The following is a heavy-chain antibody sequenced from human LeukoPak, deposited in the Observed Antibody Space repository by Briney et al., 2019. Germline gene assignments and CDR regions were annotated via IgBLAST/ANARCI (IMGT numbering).Heavy chain of an antibody. CDR1: GYTFTSYA. D-gene: IGHD3-9*01. J-gene: IGHJ6*02. CDR3: ARIYDIFFYYGMDV. Sequence: AASVKVSCKASGYTFTSYAMNWVRQAPGQGLEWMGWINTNTGNPTYAQGFTGRFVFSLDTSVSTAYLQISSPKAEDTAVYYCARIYDIFFYYGMDVWGQGTTVTVSS. V-gene: IGHV7-4-1*02. CDR2: INTNTGNP.